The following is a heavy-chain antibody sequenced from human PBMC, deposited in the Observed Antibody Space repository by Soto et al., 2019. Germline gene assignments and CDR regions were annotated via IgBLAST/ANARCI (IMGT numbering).Heavy chain of an antibody. D-gene: IGHD5-12*01. Sequence: ASVKDSCKASGYTFPSYGISWVRQDPGQGLEWMGWISAYNGNANYAQKLQGRVTITADTSTNSVYMELRSLRSDDTAVYYCARGGEGYNFGAVYWGQGTPVTVSS. CDR3: ARGGEGYNFGAVY. CDR1: GYTFPSYG. CDR2: ISAYNGNA. J-gene: IGHJ4*02. V-gene: IGHV1-18*01.